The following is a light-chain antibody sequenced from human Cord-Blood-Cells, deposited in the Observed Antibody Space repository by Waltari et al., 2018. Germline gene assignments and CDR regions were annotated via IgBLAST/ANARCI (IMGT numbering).Light chain of an antibody. CDR2: SNN. J-gene: IGLJ2*01. CDR3: AAWDDSLNGVV. V-gene: IGLV1-44*01. CDR1: SSNIGSNT. Sequence: QSVLTQPPSASGTPGPRVTISCSGSSSNIGSNTVKGYQQPPGTAPKLLIYSNNQRPSGVPDRFSGSKSGTSASLAISGLQSEDEADYYCAAWDDSLNGVVFGGGTKLTVL.